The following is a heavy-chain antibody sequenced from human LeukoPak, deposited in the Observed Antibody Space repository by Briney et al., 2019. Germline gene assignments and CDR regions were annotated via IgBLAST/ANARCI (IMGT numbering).Heavy chain of an antibody. J-gene: IGHJ4*02. CDR1: GYSFTSYW. CDR3: ARRPQWLVPGGFDY. V-gene: IGHV5-51*01. Sequence: NLGESLKISCKGSGYSFTSYWIGWVRQMPAKGLEWMGIIYPGDSDTRYSPSFQGQVTISADKSISTAYLQWSSLKASDTAMYYCARRPQWLVPGGFDYWGQGTLVTVSS. D-gene: IGHD6-19*01. CDR2: IYPGDSDT.